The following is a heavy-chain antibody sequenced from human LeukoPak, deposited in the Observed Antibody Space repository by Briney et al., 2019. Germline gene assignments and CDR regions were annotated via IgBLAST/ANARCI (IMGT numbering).Heavy chain of an antibody. V-gene: IGHV4-59*01. CDR3: ATVAVIRWVTYFDY. Sequence: PSETLSLTCTDSGGSISSYYWSWIRQPPGKGLEWIAYLFYSGSTDYNPSLESRVTISVDTSKNQFSLKLRSATAADTAVYYCATVAVIRWVTYFDYWGQGTLVTVSS. J-gene: IGHJ4*02. CDR2: LFYSGST. CDR1: GGSISSYY. D-gene: IGHD6-19*01.